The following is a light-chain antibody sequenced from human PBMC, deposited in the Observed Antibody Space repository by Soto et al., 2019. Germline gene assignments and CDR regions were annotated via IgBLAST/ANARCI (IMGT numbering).Light chain of an antibody. J-gene: IGKJ1*01. Sequence: DIQMTQSPSSLSASVGDRVTITCRASQSISSYLNWYQQKPGKAPKLLIFDASTLESGVPSRFSGRGSETEFTLTISSLQPDDFATYYCQQYYSYWTFGQGTKVDNK. CDR3: QQYYSYWT. V-gene: IGKV1-5*01. CDR1: QSISSY. CDR2: DAS.